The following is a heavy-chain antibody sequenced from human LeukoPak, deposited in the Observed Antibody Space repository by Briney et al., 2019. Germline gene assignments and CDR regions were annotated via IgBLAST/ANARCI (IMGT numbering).Heavy chain of an antibody. CDR3: ATGYSSGWTWYNWFDP. CDR1: GYTLTELS. D-gene: IGHD6-19*01. Sequence: ASVKVSCKVSGYTLTELSMHWVRQAPGKGLEWMGGFDPEDGETIYAQKFQGRVTMTEDTSTDTAYMELSSLGSEDTAVYYCATGYSSGWTWYNWFDPWGQGTLVTVSS. CDR2: FDPEDGET. V-gene: IGHV1-24*01. J-gene: IGHJ5*02.